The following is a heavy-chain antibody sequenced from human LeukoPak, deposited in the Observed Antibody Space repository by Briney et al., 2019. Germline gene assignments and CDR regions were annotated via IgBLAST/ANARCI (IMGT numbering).Heavy chain of an antibody. Sequence: PSGTLSLTCAVSGGSISGSNWWSWVRQPPGKGLEWIGEIYHSGSTNYNPSLKSRVTISVDKSKNQFSLKLSSVTAADTAVYYCARETVATIGHYYGMDVWGQGTTVTVSS. CDR2: IYHSGST. CDR1: GGSISGSNW. D-gene: IGHD5-12*01. CDR3: ARETVATIGHYYGMDV. J-gene: IGHJ6*02. V-gene: IGHV4-4*02.